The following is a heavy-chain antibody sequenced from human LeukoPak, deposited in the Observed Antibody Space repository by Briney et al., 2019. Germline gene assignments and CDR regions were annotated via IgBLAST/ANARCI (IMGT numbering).Heavy chain of an antibody. V-gene: IGHV3-48*01. CDR3: ARDQGFAKNDFWSGYHDY. CDR1: GFIISRDS. CDR2: ISHDSGVI. J-gene: IGHJ4*02. Sequence: PGGSLRPSCAASGFIISRDSMNWVRQAPGKGLEWISYISHDSGVIYYADSVRGRFTISRDNSKNTLYLQMNSLRAEDTAVYYCARDQGFAKNDFWSGYHDYWGQGTLVTVSS. D-gene: IGHD3-3*01.